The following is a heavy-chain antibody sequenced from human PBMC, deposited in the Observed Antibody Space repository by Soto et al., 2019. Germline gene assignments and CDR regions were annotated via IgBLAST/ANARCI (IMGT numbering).Heavy chain of an antibody. V-gene: IGHV1-69*12. CDR1: GGSFSNHV. J-gene: IGHJ4*02. CDR2: IIPIFGTT. D-gene: IGHD1-26*01. Sequence: QVQLVQSAAEVRRPGSSVKVSCKASGGSFSNHVINWVRQAPGQGLEWLGEIIPIFGTTNYAQEFRGRVTFTADETTTTAYSDLGGLRSDDTAVYYCATDQTRVGTYCGTSLDSWGQGSLVTVSP. CDR3: ATDQTRVGTYCGTSLDS.